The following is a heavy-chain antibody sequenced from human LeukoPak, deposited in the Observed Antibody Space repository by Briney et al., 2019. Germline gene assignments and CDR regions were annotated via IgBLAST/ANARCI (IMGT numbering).Heavy chain of an antibody. Sequence: ASVKVSCKASGYTFTSYAMNWVRQAPGQGLEWMGWINTNTGNPTYAQGFTGRFVFSLDTSVSTAYLQISSLKAEDTAVYYCARRGIFGVVVDQHYYYYGMDVWGQGTTVTVSS. CDR3: ARRGIFGVVVDQHYYYYGMDV. J-gene: IGHJ6*02. D-gene: IGHD3-3*01. CDR2: INTNTGNP. CDR1: GYTFTSYA. V-gene: IGHV7-4-1*02.